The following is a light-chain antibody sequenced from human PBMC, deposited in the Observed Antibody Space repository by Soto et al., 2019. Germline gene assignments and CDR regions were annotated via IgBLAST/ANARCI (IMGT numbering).Light chain of an antibody. Sequence: EIVMTQSPATLSVSPGERATLSCRASQSVSSNLAWYQQKPGQAPRLLIYGASTRATGITARFSGSGSGTEFTLTILSLQSEDFAVYYCQQYNNWPPYTFGQGTKLEIK. CDR2: GAS. CDR1: QSVSSN. J-gene: IGKJ2*01. CDR3: QQYNNWPPYT. V-gene: IGKV3-15*01.